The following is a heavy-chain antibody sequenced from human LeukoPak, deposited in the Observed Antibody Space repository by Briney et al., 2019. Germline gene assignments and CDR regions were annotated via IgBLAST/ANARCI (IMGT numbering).Heavy chain of an antibody. CDR2: INHSGST. V-gene: IGHV4-34*01. CDR3: ARTLDTSGYYRNFDY. CDR1: GGSFSGYY. D-gene: IGHD3-22*01. J-gene: IGHJ4*02. Sequence: SETLSLTCAVYGGSFSGYYWSWIRQPPGKGREWIGEINHSGSTNYNPSLMRRVTLSVDPSQIQFSLKLSSVTAADTAVYYCARTLDTSGYYRNFDYWGQGTLVTVSS.